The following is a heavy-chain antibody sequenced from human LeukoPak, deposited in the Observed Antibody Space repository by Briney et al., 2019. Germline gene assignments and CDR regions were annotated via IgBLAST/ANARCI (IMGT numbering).Heavy chain of an antibody. V-gene: IGHV4-59*01. Sequence: SETLSLTCTVSGGSISSYYWSWIRQPPGKGLEWIGYIYYSGSTNYNPSLKSRVTISVDTSKNQFSLKLSSVTAADTAVYYCARSPYSNFQMWAFDIWGQGTMVTVSS. CDR1: GGSISSYY. CDR3: ARSPYSNFQMWAFDI. D-gene: IGHD4-11*01. J-gene: IGHJ3*02. CDR2: IYYSGST.